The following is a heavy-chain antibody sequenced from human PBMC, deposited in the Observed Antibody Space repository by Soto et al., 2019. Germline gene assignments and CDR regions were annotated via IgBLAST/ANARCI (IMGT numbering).Heavy chain of an antibody. CDR2: IYYSGST. V-gene: IGHV4-39*01. CDR1: GGSISSSSYY. J-gene: IGHJ6*02. CDR3: ARSKYYYYYGMDV. Sequence: SETLSLTCTVSGGSISSSSYYWGWIRQPPGKGLEWIGSIYYSGSTYYNPSLKSRVTISVDTSKNQFSLKLSSVTAADTAVYYCARSKYYYYYGMDVWGQGTTVTVSS.